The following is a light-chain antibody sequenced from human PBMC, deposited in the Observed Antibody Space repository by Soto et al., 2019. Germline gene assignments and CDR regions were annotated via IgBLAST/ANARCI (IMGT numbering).Light chain of an antibody. J-gene: IGKJ1*01. CDR1: QHIWSY. Sequence: EIVLTQSPATLSSSPGERATLSCRASQHIWSYLAWYQQKPGQAPRLLMYEASTSATGIPARFSGSGAGTDCTLTISSLEPEDFAVYYFQQRSRWAWTFGQGTKLDIK. V-gene: IGKV3-11*01. CDR3: QQRSRWAWT. CDR2: EAS.